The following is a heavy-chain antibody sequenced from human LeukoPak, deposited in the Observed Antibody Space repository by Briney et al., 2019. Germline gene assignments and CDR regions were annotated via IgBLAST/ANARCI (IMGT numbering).Heavy chain of an antibody. CDR3: AREELNCGGDCFQH. Sequence: GGSLRLSCAASGFTFSSFEMNWVRQAAGRGLEWVAYISDSGYGIYYAESVRGRFTVSRDNAQNSLYLQMNSLRVEDTAVYYCAREELNCGGDCFQHWGQGTLVTVSS. V-gene: IGHV3-48*03. J-gene: IGHJ4*02. D-gene: IGHD2-21*02. CDR2: ISDSGYGI. CDR1: GFTFSSFE.